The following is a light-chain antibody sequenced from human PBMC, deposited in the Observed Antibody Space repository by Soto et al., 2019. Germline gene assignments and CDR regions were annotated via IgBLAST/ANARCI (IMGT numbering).Light chain of an antibody. CDR2: AAS. CDR1: QGISSY. CDR3: QQLNDYPLT. Sequence: TQLTQSPSSLSASVGDRVTTTCRASQGISSYLAWYQQRPGKAPKLLIYAASTLQSGVPSRFSGSVSGTDFTLTISSLQPEDFATYYCQQLNDYPLTFGGGTKVEIK. V-gene: IGKV1-9*01. J-gene: IGKJ4*01.